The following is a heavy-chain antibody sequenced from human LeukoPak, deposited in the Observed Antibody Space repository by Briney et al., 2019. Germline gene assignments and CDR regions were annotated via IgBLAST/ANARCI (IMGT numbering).Heavy chain of an antibody. D-gene: IGHD1-26*01. V-gene: IGHV3-30*18. Sequence: GGSLRLSCAASGFTFSSYAMSWVRQAPGKGLEWVAVISYDGSDKNTADSVKGRFTVSRDNSKNSLYLHMNSLRAEDTAVYYCAKARTSGSNHFDSWGQGTLVTVSS. CDR3: AKARTSGSNHFDS. CDR1: GFTFSSYA. J-gene: IGHJ4*02. CDR2: ISYDGSDK.